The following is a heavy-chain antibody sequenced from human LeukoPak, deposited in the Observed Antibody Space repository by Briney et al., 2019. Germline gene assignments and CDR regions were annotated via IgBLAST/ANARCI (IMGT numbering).Heavy chain of an antibody. CDR2: INSDGSST. V-gene: IGHV3-74*01. D-gene: IGHD2-15*01. Sequence: PGGSLRLSCAASGFTFSSYWMHWVRQAPGKGLVWVSRINSDGSSTSYADSVKGRFTISRDNAKNTLYLQMNSLRAEDTAVYYCARVLRYCSGGNCYSGGLEYMDVWGKGTTVTISS. CDR3: ARVLRYCSGGNCYSGGLEYMDV. J-gene: IGHJ6*03. CDR1: GFTFSSYW.